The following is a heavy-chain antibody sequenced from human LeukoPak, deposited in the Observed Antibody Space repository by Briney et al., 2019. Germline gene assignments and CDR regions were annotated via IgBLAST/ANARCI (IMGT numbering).Heavy chain of an antibody. J-gene: IGHJ4*02. Sequence: GGPLRLSCAASGFTFSNYAMSWVRQAPGKGLEWVSGIRGSGGSTDYADSVKGRFTISRDNSKNTLYLQMNSLRAEDTAIYYCASTFPYCGGGSCALGGQGTLVTVSS. D-gene: IGHD2-15*01. CDR1: GFTFSNYA. CDR3: ASTFPYCGGGSCAL. CDR2: IRGSGGST. V-gene: IGHV3-23*01.